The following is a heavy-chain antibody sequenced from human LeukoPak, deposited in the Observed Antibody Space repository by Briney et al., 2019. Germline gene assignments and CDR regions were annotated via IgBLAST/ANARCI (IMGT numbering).Heavy chain of an antibody. CDR1: GLTFSSSW. V-gene: IGHV3-7*01. J-gene: IGHJ5*02. D-gene: IGHD5-12*01. CDR3: ARYSGSFPGWLDP. CDR2: INPAGSQK. Sequence: GGSLRLSCAASGLTFSSSWMNWVRQAPGKGLEWVANINPAGSQKDYVASVKGRFTISRDNAKNSVFLQMNSLRAEDTAVYYCARYSGSFPGWLDPWGPGTLVTVSS.